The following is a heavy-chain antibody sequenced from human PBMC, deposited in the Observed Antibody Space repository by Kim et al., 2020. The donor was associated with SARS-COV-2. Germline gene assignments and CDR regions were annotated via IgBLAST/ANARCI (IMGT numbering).Heavy chain of an antibody. CDR2: INPNSGGT. V-gene: IGHV1-2*06. CDR1: GYTFTGYY. J-gene: IGHJ4*02. Sequence: ASVKVSCKASGYTFTGYYMHWVRQAPGQGLEWMGRINPNSGGTNYAQKFQGRVTMTRDTSISTAYMELSRLRSDDTAVYYCARDRELLWFGESSLRYWGQGTLVTVSS. CDR3: ARDRELLWFGESSLRY. D-gene: IGHD3-10*01.